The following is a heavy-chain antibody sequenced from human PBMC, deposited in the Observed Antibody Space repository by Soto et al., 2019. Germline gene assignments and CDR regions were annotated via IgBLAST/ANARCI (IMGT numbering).Heavy chain of an antibody. V-gene: IGHV1-69*02. J-gene: IGHJ3*02. CDR3: ASWGSPAEAFII. CDR2: IIPILGIA. D-gene: IGHD3-16*01. CDR1: GGTFSSYT. Sequence: QVQLVQSGAEVKKPGSSVKVSCKASGGTFSSYTISWVRQAPGQGLEWMGRIIPILGIANYAQKFQGRVTIPAAKSPSTAYMELRSLSSEDRAVNYGASWGSPAEAFIIWGQGPMVTFPS.